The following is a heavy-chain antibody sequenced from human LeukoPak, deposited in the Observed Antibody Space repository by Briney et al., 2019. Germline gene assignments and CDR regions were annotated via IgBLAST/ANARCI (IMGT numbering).Heavy chain of an antibody. CDR2: ISSRSRYT. Sequence: PGGSLRLSCAASGFTFSDYYMSWIRQAPGKGLEWVSYISSRSRYTKYADSVEGRLTISRDSAKNSLYLQMNSLRAEDTAVYYCARVLSSSWGAYYYYGMDVWGQGTTVTVSS. D-gene: IGHD6-13*01. CDR1: GFTFSDYY. CDR3: ARVLSSSWGAYYYYGMDV. J-gene: IGHJ6*02. V-gene: IGHV3-11*06.